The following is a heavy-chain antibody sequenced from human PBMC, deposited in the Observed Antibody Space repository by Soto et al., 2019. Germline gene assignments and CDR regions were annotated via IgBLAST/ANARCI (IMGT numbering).Heavy chain of an antibody. CDR1: GIAFGDYG. Sequence: VQLAESGGGVVRPGGSRRLSCAASGIAFGDYGMTWVRRVPGKGLEWVAGISWNGDNTGYADFAKGRFTISRDNSKKSLLLEMNSLRVEDTAFYYCARGEYTSRRGFDVWGQGTPVTVSS. D-gene: IGHD6-6*01. CDR2: ISWNGDNT. J-gene: IGHJ6*02. V-gene: IGHV3-20*04. CDR3: ARGEYTSRRGFDV.